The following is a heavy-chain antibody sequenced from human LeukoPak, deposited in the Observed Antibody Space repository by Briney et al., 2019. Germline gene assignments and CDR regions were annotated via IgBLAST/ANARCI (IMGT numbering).Heavy chain of an antibody. Sequence: PSETLSLTCAVSGYSISSGYYWGWIRQPPGKGLEWIGYIYYSGSTYYNPSLKSRVTISVDTSKNQFSLKLSSVTAADTAVYYCARLMTYYYDSSGYFDAFDIWGQGTMVTVSS. J-gene: IGHJ3*02. CDR1: GYSISSGYY. CDR2: IYYSGST. D-gene: IGHD3-22*01. CDR3: ARLMTYYYDSSGYFDAFDI. V-gene: IGHV4-38-2*01.